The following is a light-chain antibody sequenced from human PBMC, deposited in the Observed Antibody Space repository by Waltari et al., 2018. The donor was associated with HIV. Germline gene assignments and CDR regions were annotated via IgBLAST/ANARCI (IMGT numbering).Light chain of an antibody. CDR3: SSYTSSDTVV. J-gene: IGLJ2*01. V-gene: IGLV2-14*03. CDR2: EVS. CDR1: TRDVGGSNY. Sequence: QSALTHPASVSGSPGQSITISCTGTTRDVGGSNYVSWYQQHPAKAPKLVILEVSSRPSGVSNRFSGSKSGNTASLTISGLQAEDEAYYYCSSYTSSDTVVFGGGTKVTVL.